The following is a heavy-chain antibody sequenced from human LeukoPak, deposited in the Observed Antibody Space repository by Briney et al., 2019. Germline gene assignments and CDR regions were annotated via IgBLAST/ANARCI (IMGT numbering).Heavy chain of an antibody. CDR2: INPNSGGT. J-gene: IGHJ4*02. CDR1: GYTFTGYY. CDR3: ARDLCSSGWYVPLDY. D-gene: IGHD6-19*01. V-gene: IGHV1-2*02. Sequence: ASVKVSCKASGYTFTGYYMHWVRQAPGQGLEWMGWINPNSGGTNYAQKFQGRVTMTRDTSISTAYMELSRLRSDDTAVYYCARDLCSSGWYVPLDYWGQGTLVTVSS.